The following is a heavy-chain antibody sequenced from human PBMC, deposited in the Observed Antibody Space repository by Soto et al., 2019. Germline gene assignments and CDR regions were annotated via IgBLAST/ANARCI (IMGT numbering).Heavy chain of an antibody. D-gene: IGHD3-22*01. CDR3: ARRLDSSGYYYFDY. J-gene: IGHJ4*02. CDR1: GGSISSSSYY. Sequence: SETLSLTCTVSGGSISSSSYYWGWIRQPPGKGLEWIGSIYYSGSTYYNPSLKSRVTISVDPSKNQFSLKLSSVTAADTAVYYCARRLDSSGYYYFDYWGQGTLVTVSS. V-gene: IGHV4-39*01. CDR2: IYYSGST.